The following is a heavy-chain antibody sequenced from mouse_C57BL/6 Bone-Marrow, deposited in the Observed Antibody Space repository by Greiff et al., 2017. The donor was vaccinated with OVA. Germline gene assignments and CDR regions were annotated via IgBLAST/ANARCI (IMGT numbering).Heavy chain of an antibody. CDR2: IDPETGGT. D-gene: IGHD1-1*01. J-gene: IGHJ2*01. CDR1: GYTFTDYE. Sequence: QVHVKQSGAELVRPGASVTLSCKASGYTFTDYEMHWVKQTPVHGLEWIGAIDPETGGTAYNQKFKGKAILTADKSSSTAYMELRSLTSEDSAVYYCTRSPIYYYGSSRDYWGQGTTLTVSS. V-gene: IGHV1-15*01. CDR3: TRSPIYYYGSSRDY.